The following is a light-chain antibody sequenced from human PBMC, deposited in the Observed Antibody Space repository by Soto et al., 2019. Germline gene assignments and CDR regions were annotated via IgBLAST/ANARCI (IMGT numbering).Light chain of an antibody. Sequence: EIVMTQSPATLSVSPGERATLSCRASQSVSSNVAWQQQQRGQAPRLLIYGASTRATGIPARFSGSGSGTEFTLTISSLQSEDFAVYYCQQYNNWPPLTFGGGTKVEIK. CDR3: QQYNNWPPLT. V-gene: IGKV3-15*01. CDR1: QSVSSN. J-gene: IGKJ4*01. CDR2: GAS.